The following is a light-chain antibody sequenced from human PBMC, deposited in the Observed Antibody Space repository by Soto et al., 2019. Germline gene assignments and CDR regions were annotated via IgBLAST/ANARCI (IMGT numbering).Light chain of an antibody. CDR1: QSIASS. CDR2: ATS. CDR3: QQGYSPLLT. V-gene: IGKV1-39*01. J-gene: IGKJ4*01. Sequence: DIQMTQSPSSLSASVGDRVTITCRASQSIASSLNWLQLKPGKAPKLLLYATSTLQGGVPSRFSGSGSGSHFTLTISSLQPEDSAVYFCQQGYSPLLTFGGGTKVDIK.